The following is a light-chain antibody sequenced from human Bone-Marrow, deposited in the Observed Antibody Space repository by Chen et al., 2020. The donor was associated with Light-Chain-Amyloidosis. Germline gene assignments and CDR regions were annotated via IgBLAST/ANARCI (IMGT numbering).Light chain of an antibody. J-gene: IGKJ4*01. CDR1: QGXRSD. Sequence: AIQMTXSPSSLSASVGDRXXITCRASQGXRSDLGXYQQQPGXAPKLLIYAASSLQSGVPSRFSXSGSXXXFTLTIVSLXPEDFXTYYCLQHFSHPLTFGGGTKVEIK. V-gene: IGKV1-6*01. CDR2: AAS. CDR3: LQHFSHPLT.